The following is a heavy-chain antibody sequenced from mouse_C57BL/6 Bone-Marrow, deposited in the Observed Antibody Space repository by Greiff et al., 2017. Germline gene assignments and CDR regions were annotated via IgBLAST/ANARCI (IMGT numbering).Heavy chain of an antibody. CDR1: GYAFSSSW. CDR2: IYPGDGDT. J-gene: IGHJ1*03. V-gene: IGHV1-82*01. CDR3: ARSGFVCQGNWYFDV. D-gene: IGHD3-1*01. Sequence: QVQLKQSGPELVKPGASVKISCKASGYAFSSSWMNWVKQRPGKGLEWIGRIYPGDGDTNYNGKFKGKATLTADKSSSTAYMQLSSLTSEDSAVYFCARSGFVCQGNWYFDVWGTGTTVTVSS.